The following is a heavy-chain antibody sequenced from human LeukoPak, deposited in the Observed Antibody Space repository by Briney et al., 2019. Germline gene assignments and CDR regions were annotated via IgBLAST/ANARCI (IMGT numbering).Heavy chain of an antibody. Sequence: GGSLRLSCAASGFTVSSNYMSWVRQAPGKGLEWVSSITSNGNYAYYADSVKGRFTISRDNTKNSLYLQMNSLRAEDTAVYYCARENITVAFFDYWGQGTLVTVSS. J-gene: IGHJ4*02. CDR2: ITSNGNYA. CDR3: ARENITVAFFDY. CDR1: GFTVSSNY. V-gene: IGHV3-21*06. D-gene: IGHD6-19*01.